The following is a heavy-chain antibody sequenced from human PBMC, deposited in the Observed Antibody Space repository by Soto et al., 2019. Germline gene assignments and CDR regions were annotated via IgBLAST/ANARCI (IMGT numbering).Heavy chain of an antibody. CDR2: ISAYNGNT. D-gene: IGHD2-2*01. Sequence: ASVKVSCKASGYTFTSYGISWVRQAPGQGLEWMGWISAYNGNTNYAQKLQGRVTMTTDTSTSTAYMELRSLRSDDTAVYYCARVGRDCSSTSCYPVYAFDIWGQGTMVTVSS. V-gene: IGHV1-18*01. CDR1: GYTFTSYG. J-gene: IGHJ3*02. CDR3: ARVGRDCSSTSCYPVYAFDI.